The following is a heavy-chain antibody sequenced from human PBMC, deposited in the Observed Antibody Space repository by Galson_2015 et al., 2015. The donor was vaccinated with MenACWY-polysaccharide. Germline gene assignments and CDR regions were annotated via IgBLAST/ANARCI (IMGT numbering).Heavy chain of an antibody. CDR1: GYTFTSYY. CDR2: INPSGGST. Sequence: SVKVSCKASGYTFTSYYMHWVRQAPGQGLEWMGIINPSGGSTSYAQEFQGRVTMTRDASTSTVYMELSSLRSEDTAVYYCARDEASLIGYYGMDVWGQGTTVTVSS. CDR3: ARDEASLIGYYGMDV. V-gene: IGHV1-46*01. D-gene: IGHD2-2*01. J-gene: IGHJ6*02.